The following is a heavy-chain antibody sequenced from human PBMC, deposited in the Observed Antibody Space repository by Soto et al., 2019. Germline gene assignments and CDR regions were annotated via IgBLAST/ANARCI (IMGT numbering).Heavy chain of an antibody. V-gene: IGHV3-48*02. J-gene: IGHJ5*02. CDR1: GFTFSSYS. D-gene: IGHD6-19*01. CDR2: ISSSSSTI. CDR3: ARTLGHSSGWYELNWFDP. Sequence: EVQLVESGGGLVQPRGSLRLSCAASGFTFSSYSMNWVRQAPGKGLEWVSYISSSSSTIYYADSVKGRFTISRDNAKNSLYLQMNSLRDEDTAVYYCARTLGHSSGWYELNWFDPWGQGTLVTVSS.